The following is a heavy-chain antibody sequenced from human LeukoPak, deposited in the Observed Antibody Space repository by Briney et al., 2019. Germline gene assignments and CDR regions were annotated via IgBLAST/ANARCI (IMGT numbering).Heavy chain of an antibody. CDR2: IYYSGST. J-gene: IGHJ5*02. V-gene: IGHV4-59*01. CDR3: ARLRGPVPAASNWFDP. CDR1: GGSISSYY. D-gene: IGHD2-2*01. Sequence: PSETLSLTCTVSGGSISSYYWSWIRQPPGKGLEWIGYIYYSGSTNYNPSLKSRVTISVDTSKNQFSLKLSSVTAADTAVYYCARLRGPVPAASNWFDPWGQGTLVTVSS.